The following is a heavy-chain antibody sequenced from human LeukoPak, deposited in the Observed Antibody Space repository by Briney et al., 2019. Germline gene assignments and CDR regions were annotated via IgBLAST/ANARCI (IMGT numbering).Heavy chain of an antibody. CDR1: GGSSIDSHY. Sequence: VKPSETLSLTCTISGGSSIDSHYWSWIRQPPGKGLEWIGYIYYSGSTNYKPSLKSRVTISVDTSKNQFSLKLRSVMAADTAVYYCARAYCVGDCTVLHIYFDNWGQGTLVTVSS. V-gene: IGHV4-59*08. CDR2: IYYSGST. J-gene: IGHJ4*02. CDR3: ARAYCVGDCTVLHIYFDN. D-gene: IGHD2-21*02.